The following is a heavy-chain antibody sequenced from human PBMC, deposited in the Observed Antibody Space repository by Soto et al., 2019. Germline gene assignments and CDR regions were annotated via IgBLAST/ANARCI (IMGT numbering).Heavy chain of an antibody. CDR3: AKDVSGSYTDFDY. J-gene: IGHJ4*02. CDR2: ISAYSGNT. CDR1: GYTFTSYG. Sequence: QVQLVQSGDEVKKPGASVKVSCKASGYTFTSYGISWVRQAPGQGLEWMGWISAYSGNTNYAQKLQGRVTMTTDTSTSTAYMELRSLRSDDTAISYWAKDVSGSYTDFDYWGQGPLVPVSS. V-gene: IGHV1-18*01. D-gene: IGHD3-16*01.